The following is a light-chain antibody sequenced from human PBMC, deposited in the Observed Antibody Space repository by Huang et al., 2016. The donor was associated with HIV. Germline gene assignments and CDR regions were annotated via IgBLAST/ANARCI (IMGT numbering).Light chain of an antibody. V-gene: IGKV3-20*01. Sequence: EIVLTQSPGTLSLSPGERATLSCRASQSVSSNYLAWYQQKPGQAPRLLIYGASSRATSIPDRFSGSGSGTDFTLSISRLEPEDFAVYYCQHYGNSRWTFGLGTKVDIK. CDR1: QSVSSNY. J-gene: IGKJ1*01. CDR2: GAS. CDR3: QHYGNSRWT.